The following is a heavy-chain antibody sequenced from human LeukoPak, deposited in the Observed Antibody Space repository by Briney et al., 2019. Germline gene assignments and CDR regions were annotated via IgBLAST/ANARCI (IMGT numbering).Heavy chain of an antibody. CDR2: INGDGTIT. J-gene: IGHJ4*02. CDR3: ATGNYYDSRGYYTFGH. CDR1: EFTIDKYW. V-gene: IGHV3-74*01. Sequence: GGSLRLSCAASEFTIDKYWMHWVRQSPGKGLVWVSRINGDGTITSYADSVKGAFIISRDNAKNTLYLQVSSLRAEDTAGYYCATGNYYDSRGYYTFGHWGQGTLVTVSS. D-gene: IGHD3-22*01.